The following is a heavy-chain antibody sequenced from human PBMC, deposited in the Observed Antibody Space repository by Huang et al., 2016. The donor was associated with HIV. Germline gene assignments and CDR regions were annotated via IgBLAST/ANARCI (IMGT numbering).Heavy chain of an antibody. D-gene: IGHD5-18*01. V-gene: IGHV1-69*13. CDR1: GGTVSSFS. J-gene: IGHJ4*02. CDR2: NIPWHDTK. Sequence: QVQLVQSGAEMKKSGSSVKVSCKASGGTVSSFSFTWGRQATGHGLEWMGGNIPWHDTKDLEKKCRGRVTLTADEATNTAFMELSGLTSQETAVYYCARGVGNSNRGFDIWGQGTLVTVS. CDR3: ARGVGNSNRGFDI.